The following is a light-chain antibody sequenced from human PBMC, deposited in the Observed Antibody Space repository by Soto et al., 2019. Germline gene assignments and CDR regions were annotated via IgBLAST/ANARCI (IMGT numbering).Light chain of an antibody. CDR3: TSDTSQSTVV. CDR2: DVS. V-gene: IGLV2-14*01. CDR1: SSDVGGYNY. J-gene: IGLJ3*02. Sequence: QSALTQPPSVSGSPGQSIAISCTGTSSDVGGYNYVSWYQQHPGKAPKLMIYDVSVRPSGLSTRFSGSKSGNTASLTISGLQADDEADYYCTSDTSQSTVVFGGGTKVTVL.